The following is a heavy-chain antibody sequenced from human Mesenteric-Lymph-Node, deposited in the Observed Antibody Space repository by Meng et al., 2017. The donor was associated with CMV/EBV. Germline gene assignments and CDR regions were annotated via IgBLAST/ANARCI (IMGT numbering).Heavy chain of an antibody. Sequence: GESLKISCAASGFAFSTYEMNWVRQAPGKGLEWISYMSGGGGTVYYADSVKGRFTISRDNAENSVYLQMSSLRAEDTAVYYCAKDYYDSSGFHYFDYWGQGTLVTVSS. D-gene: IGHD3-22*01. CDR2: MSGGGGTV. V-gene: IGHV3-48*03. CDR3: AKDYYDSSGFHYFDY. J-gene: IGHJ4*02. CDR1: GFAFSTYE.